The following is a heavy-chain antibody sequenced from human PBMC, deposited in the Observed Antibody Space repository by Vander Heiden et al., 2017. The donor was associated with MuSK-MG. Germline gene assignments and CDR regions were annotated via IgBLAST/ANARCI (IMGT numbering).Heavy chain of an antibody. J-gene: IGHJ6*02. D-gene: IGHD2-15*01. V-gene: IGHV1-69*06. CDR1: GGTFSSYA. Sequence: QVQLVQSGAEVKKPGSSVKVSCKASGGTFSSYAISWVRQAPGQGLEWMGGIIPIFGTANYAQKFQGRVTITADKATSTAYMELSSLRSEDTAVYYCARDSPLLRRGYYYGMDVWGQGTTVTVSS. CDR3: ARDSPLLRRGYYYGMDV. CDR2: IIPIFGTA.